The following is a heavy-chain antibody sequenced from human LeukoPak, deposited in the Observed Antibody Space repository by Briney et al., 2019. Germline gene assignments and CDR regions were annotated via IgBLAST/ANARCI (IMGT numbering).Heavy chain of an antibody. V-gene: IGHV5-51*01. J-gene: IGHJ4*02. Sequence: LGKPPKTSSKAPGYSFNNYWIGWVRQMPGKGQEWMGIMYPGDSDTRYSPSFQGQVTITADKSIKTAYLRWSSLRASDSAMYYCVRTDGSGDPIDYWGQGTLVIVSS. D-gene: IGHD1-26*01. CDR3: VRTDGSGDPIDY. CDR2: MYPGDSDT. CDR1: GYSFNNYW.